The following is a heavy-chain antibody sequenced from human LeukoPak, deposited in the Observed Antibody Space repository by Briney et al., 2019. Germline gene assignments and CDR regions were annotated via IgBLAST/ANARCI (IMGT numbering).Heavy chain of an antibody. CDR3: AKEAASGYYRTSDY. V-gene: IGHV3-30*18. CDR1: GFTFSGYW. Sequence: PGGSLRLSCAASGFTFSGYWMSWVRQAPGKGLEWVAVISYDGTKEHYADPVKGRSTISRDNSKNTLYLQMNSLRAEDTAVYYCAKEAASGYYRTSDYWGQGTLVTVSS. CDR2: ISYDGTKE. D-gene: IGHD5-12*01. J-gene: IGHJ4*02.